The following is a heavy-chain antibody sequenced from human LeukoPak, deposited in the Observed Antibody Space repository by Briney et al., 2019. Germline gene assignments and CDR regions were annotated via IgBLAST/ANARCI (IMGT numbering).Heavy chain of an antibody. CDR1: GFSFSNYA. J-gene: IGHJ4*02. Sequence: GGSLRLSCAAFGFSFSNYAMSWVRQAPGRGLEWVSAISGDADSTYYADSVKGRFTISRDNSKNTLYLQVNSLRADDTAVYYCAKKEGGFDHWGQGALVTVSS. CDR2: ISGDADST. CDR3: AKKEGGFDH. V-gene: IGHV3-23*01. D-gene: IGHD1-26*01.